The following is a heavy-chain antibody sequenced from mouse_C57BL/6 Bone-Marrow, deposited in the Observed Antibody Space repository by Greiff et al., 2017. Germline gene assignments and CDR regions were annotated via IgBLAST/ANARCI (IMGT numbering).Heavy chain of an antibody. CDR1: GYAFTNYL. CDR3: ARCDYSRAWFAY. J-gene: IGHJ3*01. D-gene: IGHD2-5*01. CDR2: INPGSGGT. V-gene: IGHV1-54*01. Sequence: VQLKESGAELVRPGTSVKVSCKASGYAFTNYLIEWVKQRPGQGLEWIGVINPGSGGTNYTEKFQGKAPLTAANSSSPAYMQLSSLTSEDSAVYFCARCDYSRAWFAYWGQGTLVTVSA.